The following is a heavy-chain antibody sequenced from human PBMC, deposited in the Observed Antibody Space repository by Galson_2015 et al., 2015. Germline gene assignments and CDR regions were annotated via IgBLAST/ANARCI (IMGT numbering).Heavy chain of an antibody. CDR3: AREEDGYNSVGNAFDI. D-gene: IGHD5-24*01. CDR1: GFTFSSYG. Sequence: SLRLSCAASGFTFSSYGMHWVRQAPGKGLEWVAVISYDGSNKYYADSVKGRFTISRDNSKNTLYLQMNSLRAEDTAVYYCAREEDGYNSVGNAFDIWGQGTMVTVSS. V-gene: IGHV3-30*03. CDR2: ISYDGSNK. J-gene: IGHJ3*02.